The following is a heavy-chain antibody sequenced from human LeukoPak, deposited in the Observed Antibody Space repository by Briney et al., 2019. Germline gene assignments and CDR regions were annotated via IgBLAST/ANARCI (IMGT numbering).Heavy chain of an antibody. J-gene: IGHJ3*02. V-gene: IGHV4-30-2*01. CDR3: ARGGANAFDI. Sequence: PSQTLSLTCTVSGGSISSGSYYWSWIRQPPGKGLEWIGYIYHSGSTYYNPSLKSRVTISVDRSKNQFSLKLSSVTAADTAVYYCARGGANAFDIWGQGTMVTVSS. CDR1: GGSISSGSYY. CDR2: IYHSGST.